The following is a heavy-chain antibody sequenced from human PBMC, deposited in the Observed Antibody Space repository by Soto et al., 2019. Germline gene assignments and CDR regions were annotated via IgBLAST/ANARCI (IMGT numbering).Heavy chain of an antibody. Sequence: QVVLEQSGGEVKKPGASVKVSCKASGYTFSGYSITWVRQAPGQGLEWMGRISGYNGNTNYARTLRGRLTLTTDTSTNTAHMELRSLTPDDTAVYYCARDVFCGGAPACPDMDVWGQGTKVTVSS. CDR1: GYTFSGYS. CDR3: ARDVFCGGAPACPDMDV. V-gene: IGHV1-18*04. D-gene: IGHD2-21*01. CDR2: ISGYNGNT. J-gene: IGHJ6*02.